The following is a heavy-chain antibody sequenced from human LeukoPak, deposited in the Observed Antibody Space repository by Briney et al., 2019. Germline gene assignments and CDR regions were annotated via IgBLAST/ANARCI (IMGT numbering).Heavy chain of an antibody. D-gene: IGHD1/OR15-1a*01. J-gene: IGHJ5*02. CDR2: ISSSGSTI. Sequence: GGSLRLSCAASGYTFSDYYMSWIRQAPGKGLGWVSYISSSGSTIYYADPVKGRFTISRDNSKNTVYVQMNSLRADDTAVYYCTRAAGITGTSRDNWFDPWGQGTLVIVSS. CDR1: GYTFSDYY. CDR3: TRAAGITGTSRDNWFDP. V-gene: IGHV3-11*04.